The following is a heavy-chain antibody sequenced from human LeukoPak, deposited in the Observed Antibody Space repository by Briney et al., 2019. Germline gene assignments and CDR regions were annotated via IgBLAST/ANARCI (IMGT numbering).Heavy chain of an antibody. CDR1: GYTFTSYD. CDR2: MNPNSGNT. J-gene: IGHJ6*02. CDR3: AREASLRYFDWFPNPYYYYGMDV. D-gene: IGHD3-9*01. V-gene: IGHV1-8*01. Sequence: GAPVKVSCKASGYTFTSYDINWVRQATGQGLEWMGWMNPNSGNTGYAQKFQGRVTMTRNTSISTAYMELSSLRSEDTAVYYCAREASLRYFDWFPNPYYYYGMDVWGQGTTVTVSS.